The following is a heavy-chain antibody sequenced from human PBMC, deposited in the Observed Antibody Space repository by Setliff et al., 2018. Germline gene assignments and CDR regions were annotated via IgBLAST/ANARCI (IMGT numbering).Heavy chain of an antibody. CDR3: TRDRLRSDSPWGYFDY. J-gene: IGHJ4*02. CDR1: GGSISSTIYY. Sequence: HPSETLSLTCTVSGGSISSTIYYWGWIRQPPGKGLEWVSAISCSGGSTYYADSVKGRFTISRDNSKNKLYLQMNSLRAEDTAVYYCTRDRLRSDSPWGYFDYWGQGTLVTVSS. D-gene: IGHD3-16*01. CDR2: ISCSGGST. V-gene: IGHV3-23*01.